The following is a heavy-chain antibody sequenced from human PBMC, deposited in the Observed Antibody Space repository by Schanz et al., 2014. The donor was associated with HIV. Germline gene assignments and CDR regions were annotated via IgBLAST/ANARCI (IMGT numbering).Heavy chain of an antibody. CDR2: FIPIFGTT. J-gene: IGHJ2*01. CDR3: ASQYSNYDSSRRYHWYFDL. Sequence: QVQLVQSGAEGRKPGASVKVSCKASGYTFTSYDINWVRQAPGQGLEWMGGFIPIFGTTNYAQKFQGRVTITADESTSTTYLELSSLRSEDTAVYYCASQYSNYDSSRRYHWYFDLWGRGTLVTVSS. V-gene: IGHV1-69*01. D-gene: IGHD4-4*01. CDR1: GYTFTSYD.